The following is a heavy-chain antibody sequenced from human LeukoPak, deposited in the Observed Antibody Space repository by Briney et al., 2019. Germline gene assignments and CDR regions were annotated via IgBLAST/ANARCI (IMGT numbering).Heavy chain of an antibody. V-gene: IGHV4-59*01. J-gene: IGHJ4*02. Sequence: PSETLSLTCPVSGGSISPYYWSWIRQPPGKGLEWLGYIYYSGNTDYNPSLKSRVAISVGTSKNQFSLKLSSVTAADTAVYYCARSTGSTMFIDYWGQGTLVTVS. CDR1: GGSISPYY. CDR3: ARSTGSTMFIDY. D-gene: IGHD3-10*02. CDR2: IYYSGNT.